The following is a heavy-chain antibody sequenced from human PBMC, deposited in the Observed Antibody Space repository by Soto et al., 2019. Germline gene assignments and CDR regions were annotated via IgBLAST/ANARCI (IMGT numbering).Heavy chain of an antibody. CDR2: ISWNSGSI. V-gene: IGHV3-9*01. D-gene: IGHD3-22*01. Sequence: GGSLRLSCAASGFTFDDYAMHWVRQAPGKGLEWVSGISWNSGSIGYADSVKGRFTISRDNAKNSLYLQMNSLRAEDTALYYCAKGRLVITTGWIDYWGQGTLVTVSS. J-gene: IGHJ4*02. CDR3: AKGRLVITTGWIDY. CDR1: GFTFDDYA.